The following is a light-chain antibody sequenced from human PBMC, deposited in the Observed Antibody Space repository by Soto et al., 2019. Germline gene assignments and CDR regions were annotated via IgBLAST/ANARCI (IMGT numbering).Light chain of an antibody. J-gene: IGKJ5*01. CDR1: QSVSSDS. V-gene: IGKV3-20*01. Sequence: EVVLTQSPGTLSLSPGERATLSCRASQSVSSDSLASYQQKPGQVPRLVIHGASSRATGIPDRFSGGGCGTEFFLTISRLEPEDFAVYYCQRYGGSTLTTFGQGTRLEIK. CDR2: GAS. CDR3: QRYGGSTLTT.